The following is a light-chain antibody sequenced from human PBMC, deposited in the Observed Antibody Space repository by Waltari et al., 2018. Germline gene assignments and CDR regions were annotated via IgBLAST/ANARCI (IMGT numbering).Light chain of an antibody. Sequence: DIVMTQSPDSLAVSLGERATINCKSRQSVLYSSNNKNNLAWYQQKPGQPPKLFIYWASTRESGVPDRFSGSGSVTDFTLTISSLQAEDVAVYYCQQYYTTPLTFGGGTKVEIK. J-gene: IGKJ4*01. CDR2: WAS. V-gene: IGKV4-1*01. CDR3: QQYYTTPLT. CDR1: QSVLYSSNNKNN.